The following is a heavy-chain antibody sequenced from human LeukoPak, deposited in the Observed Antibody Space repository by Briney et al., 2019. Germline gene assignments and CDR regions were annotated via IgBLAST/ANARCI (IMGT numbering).Heavy chain of an antibody. V-gene: IGHV4-34*01. Sequence: SETLSLTCAVYGGSFSGYYWSWIRQPPGKGLEWIGEINHSGSTNYNPSLKSRVTISVDTSKNQFSLKLSSVTAADTAVYYCARITIFGVVPGMDVWGQGTTVTVSS. D-gene: IGHD3-3*01. CDR2: INHSGST. CDR3: ARITIFGVVPGMDV. CDR1: GGSFSGYY. J-gene: IGHJ6*02.